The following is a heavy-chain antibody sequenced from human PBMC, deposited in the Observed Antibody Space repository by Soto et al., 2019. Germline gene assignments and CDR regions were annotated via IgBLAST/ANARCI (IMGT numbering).Heavy chain of an antibody. CDR3: ARYRREAVAGYTLDN. J-gene: IGHJ4*02. V-gene: IGHV4-59*01. CDR2: VYNSGST. CDR1: GGSISSNY. Sequence: SETLSLTCTVSGGSISSNYWTWIRQPPGKGLEWIGYVYNSGSTNYNPSLKSRVTISEDTSKSRFSLKVNSMTAADTAVYYCARYRREAVAGYTLDNWGQGILVTVSS. D-gene: IGHD6-13*01.